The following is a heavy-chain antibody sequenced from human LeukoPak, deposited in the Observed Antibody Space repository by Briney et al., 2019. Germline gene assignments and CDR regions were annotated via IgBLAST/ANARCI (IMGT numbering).Heavy chain of an antibody. J-gene: IGHJ6*02. Sequence: KPSETLSLTCAVYGGSFSGYYWSWIRQPPGKGLEWIGEINHSGSTNYNPSLKSRVTISVDTSKNQFSLKLSSVTAADTAVYYCAREDTAMVPFDYYYYGMDVWGQGTTVTVSS. D-gene: IGHD5-18*01. CDR2: INHSGST. V-gene: IGHV4-34*01. CDR3: AREDTAMVPFDYYYYGMDV. CDR1: GGSFSGYY.